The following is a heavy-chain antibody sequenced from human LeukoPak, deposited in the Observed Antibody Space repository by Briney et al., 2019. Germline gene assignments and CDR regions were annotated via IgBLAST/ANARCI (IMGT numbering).Heavy chain of an antibody. Sequence: ASVKVSCKASGYTFTGYYMHWVRQAPGQGLEWMGWINPNSGGTNCAQKFQGRVTMTRDTSISTAYMELSRLRSDDTAVYYCARADCTSRPSLGAYYDSWGQGTLVTVSS. D-gene: IGHD3-22*01. J-gene: IGHJ4*02. V-gene: IGHV1-2*02. CDR2: INPNSGGT. CDR3: ARADCTSRPSLGAYYDS. CDR1: GYTFTGYY.